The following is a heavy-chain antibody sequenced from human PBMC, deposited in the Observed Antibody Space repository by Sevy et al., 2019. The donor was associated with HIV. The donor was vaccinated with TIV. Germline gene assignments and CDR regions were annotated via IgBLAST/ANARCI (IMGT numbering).Heavy chain of an antibody. Sequence: GGSLRLSCAASGFTFSDYYMSWIRQAPGKGLEWVSYISSSGSTIHYADSVKGRFTIARDNAKNSLYLQMNSLRAEDTPGYWCARDGGSYWFDTWGQGTLVTVSS. J-gene: IGHJ5*02. D-gene: IGHD3-16*01. CDR1: GFTFSDYY. CDR2: ISSSGSTI. CDR3: ARDGGSYWFDT. V-gene: IGHV3-11*01.